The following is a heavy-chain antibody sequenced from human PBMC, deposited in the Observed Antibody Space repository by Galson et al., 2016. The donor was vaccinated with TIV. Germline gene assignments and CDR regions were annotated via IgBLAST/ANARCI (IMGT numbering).Heavy chain of an antibody. CDR1: GFTFSSHA. CDR3: AKIDSSGYNYGGRFVY. CDR2: ISGGGGST. V-gene: IGHV3-23*01. J-gene: IGHJ4*01. Sequence: SLRLSCAASGFTFSSHAITWVRQAPGKGLEWISAISGGGGSTYHTDSVKGRFTISRDNSKNTVFLQMNSLRVEDTAVYYCAKIDSSGYNYGGRFVYWGQGTLVTGSS. D-gene: IGHD3-22*01.